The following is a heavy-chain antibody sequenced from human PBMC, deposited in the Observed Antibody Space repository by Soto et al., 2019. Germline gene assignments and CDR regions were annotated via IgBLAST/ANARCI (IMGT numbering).Heavy chain of an antibody. CDR1: GGSISSGGYF. D-gene: IGHD6-6*01. CDR3: AREGAAPYYYYGMDV. CDR2: IYYSGST. V-gene: IGHV4-31*03. Sequence: QVQLQESGPGLVKPSQTLSLTCTVSGGSISSGGYFWSWIRQHPGKGLECIGFIYYSGSTYYNPSLKSRVTISVDTSKNQFSLKLSSVTAADTAVYYCAREGAAPYYYYGMDVWGQGTTVTVSS. J-gene: IGHJ6*02.